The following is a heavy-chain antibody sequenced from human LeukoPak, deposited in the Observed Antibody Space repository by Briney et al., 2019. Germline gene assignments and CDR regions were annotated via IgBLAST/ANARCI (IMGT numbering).Heavy chain of an antibody. CDR3: AGEGYGDYEGDY. J-gene: IGHJ4*02. V-gene: IGHV3-23*01. D-gene: IGHD4-17*01. CDR1: GFTFSSYA. CDR2: ISGSGGST. Sequence: PGGSLRLSCAASGFTFSSYAMSWVRQAPGKGLEWVSAISGSGGSTYYADSVKGRFTISRDNAKNSLYLQMNSLRAEDTAVYYCAGEGYGDYEGDYWGQGTLVTVSS.